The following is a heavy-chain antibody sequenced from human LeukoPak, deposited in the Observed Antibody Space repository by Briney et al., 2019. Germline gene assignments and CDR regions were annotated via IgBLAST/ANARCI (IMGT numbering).Heavy chain of an antibody. J-gene: IGHJ4*02. V-gene: IGHV4-34*01. CDR2: INHSGST. D-gene: IGHD6-19*01. CDR1: GGSFSGYY. Sequence: SETLSLTCAVYGGSFSGYYWSWIRQPPGKGLEWIGEINHSGSTNYNPSLKSRVTISVDTSKNQFSLKLSSLTAADTAVYYCARKTIALDHFDYWGQGTLSPSPQ. CDR3: ARKTIALDHFDY.